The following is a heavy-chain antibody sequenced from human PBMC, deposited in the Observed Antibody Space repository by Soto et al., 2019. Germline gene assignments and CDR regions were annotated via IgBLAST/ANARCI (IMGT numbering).Heavy chain of an antibody. CDR3: ARDPGPYGDYSY. Sequence: GASLHVTCKASGYTFTGVYMHWVRQAPGQGLEWMGWINPNNGGTNYVQKFQDRVTMTRDTSITTAYMELSGLRSDDTAVYYCARDPGPYGDYSYWGQGTLVTSPQ. D-gene: IGHD4-17*01. J-gene: IGHJ4*02. CDR1: GYTFTGVY. V-gene: IGHV1-2*02. CDR2: INPNNGGT.